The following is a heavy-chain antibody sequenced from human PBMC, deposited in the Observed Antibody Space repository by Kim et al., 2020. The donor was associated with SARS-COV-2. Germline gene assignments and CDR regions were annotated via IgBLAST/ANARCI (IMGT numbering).Heavy chain of an antibody. D-gene: IGHD6-19*01. V-gene: IGHV3-66*01. CDR3: ARAEAEWLNAFDI. J-gene: IGHJ3*02. Sequence: YADSVKGRFTISRDNSKNTLYLQMNSLRDEDTAVYYCARAEAEWLNAFDIWGQGTMVTVSS.